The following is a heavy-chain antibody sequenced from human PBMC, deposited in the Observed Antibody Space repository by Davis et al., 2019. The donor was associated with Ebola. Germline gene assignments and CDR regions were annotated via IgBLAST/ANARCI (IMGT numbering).Heavy chain of an antibody. CDR3: ARERPDPSSGWDHDAFDI. Sequence: PSETLSLTCTVSGGSVSSGSYYWSWIRQPPGKGLEWIGYIYYSGSTNYNPSLKSRVTISVDTSKNQFSLKLSSVTAADTAVYYCARERPDPSSGWDHDAFDIWGQGTMVTVSS. D-gene: IGHD6-19*01. J-gene: IGHJ3*02. CDR2: IYYSGST. V-gene: IGHV4-61*01. CDR1: GGSVSSGSYY.